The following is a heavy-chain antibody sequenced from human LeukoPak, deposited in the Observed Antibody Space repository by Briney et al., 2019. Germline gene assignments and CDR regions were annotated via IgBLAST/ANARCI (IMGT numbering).Heavy chain of an antibody. CDR2: ISYSGST. CDR1: GGSISSDDYS. CDR3: ARGFTGYDILTGYFLDY. V-gene: IGHV4-30-4*01. Sequence: PSETLSLTCTVSGGSISSDDYSWSWIRQPPGKGLEWVGYISYSGSTYYNPSLKSRVIISIDTSKNQFSLKLLSVTAADTAVYYCARGFTGYDILTGYFLDYWGQGTLVTVSS. J-gene: IGHJ4*02. D-gene: IGHD3-9*01.